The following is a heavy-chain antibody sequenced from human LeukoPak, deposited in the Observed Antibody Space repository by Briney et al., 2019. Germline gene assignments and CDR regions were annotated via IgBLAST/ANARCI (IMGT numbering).Heavy chain of an antibody. V-gene: IGHV1-69*01. CDR3: ARPPVSGTLNDAFDI. CDR1: GGPFSKYG. CDR2: IIPIFPST. Sequence: SVKVSCKVSGGPFSKYGLSWVRQAPGQGLEWMGGIIPIFPSTNYAQNFQGRVTITADESTSTVYMELSSLRTDDTAVYYCARPPVSGTLNDAFDIWGEGTVVTVSS. J-gene: IGHJ3*02. D-gene: IGHD1/OR15-1a*01.